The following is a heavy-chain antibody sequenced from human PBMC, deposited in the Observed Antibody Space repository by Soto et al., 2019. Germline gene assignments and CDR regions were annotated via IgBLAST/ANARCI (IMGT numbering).Heavy chain of an antibody. J-gene: IGHJ6*02. D-gene: IGHD2-2*01. CDR2: INAGNGNT. Sequence: ASVKVSCKVSGYTFTSYAMHWVRQAPGQRLEWMGWINAGNGNTKYSQKFQGRVTITRDTSASTAYMELSSLRSEDTAVYYCARVYCSSTSCYGSYYYYGMDVWGQGTTVTVSS. CDR1: GYTFTSYA. CDR3: ARVYCSSTSCYGSYYYYGMDV. V-gene: IGHV1-3*01.